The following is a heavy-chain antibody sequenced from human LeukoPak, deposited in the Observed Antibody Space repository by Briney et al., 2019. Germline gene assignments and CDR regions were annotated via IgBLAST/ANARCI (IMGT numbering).Heavy chain of an antibody. CDR1: GGSFSGYY. Sequence: SETLSLTCAVYGGSFSGYYWSWIRQPPGKGLEWIGEINHSGSTNYNPSLKSRVTISVGTSKNQFSLKLSSVTAADTAVYYCAKRGSSLVREVRVDEYYFDCWGQGTLVTVSS. CDR2: INHSGST. V-gene: IGHV4-34*01. J-gene: IGHJ4*02. D-gene: IGHD3-10*01. CDR3: AKRGSSLVREVRVDEYYFDC.